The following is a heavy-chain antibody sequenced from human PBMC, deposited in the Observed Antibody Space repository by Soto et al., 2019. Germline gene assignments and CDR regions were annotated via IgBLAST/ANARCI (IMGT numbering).Heavy chain of an antibody. CDR3: ATEAVVVPAALDAFDT. D-gene: IGHD2-2*01. CDR1: GYTLTELS. Sequence: ASVKVSCKVSGYTLTELSMHWVRQAPGKGLEWMGGFDPEDGETIYAQKFQGRVTMTEDTSTDTAYMELSSLRSEDTAVYYCATEAVVVPAALDAFDTWGQGTMVTVSS. V-gene: IGHV1-24*01. CDR2: FDPEDGET. J-gene: IGHJ3*02.